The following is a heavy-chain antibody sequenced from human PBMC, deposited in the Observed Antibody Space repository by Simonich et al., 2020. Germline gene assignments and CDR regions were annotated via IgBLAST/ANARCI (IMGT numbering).Heavy chain of an antibody. J-gene: IGHJ4*02. CDR2: KSGSGGRT. CDR3: ATYYFDY. CDR1: GFTFSSYA. V-gene: IGHV3-23*01. Sequence: EVQLLESGGGLVQPGGSLRLSCAASGFTFSSYAMSGVRQAPGQGMEWVSAKSGSGGRTYYADAVKGRFTISRDNSKNTLYLQMNSLRAEDTAVYYCATYYFDYWGQGTLVTVSS.